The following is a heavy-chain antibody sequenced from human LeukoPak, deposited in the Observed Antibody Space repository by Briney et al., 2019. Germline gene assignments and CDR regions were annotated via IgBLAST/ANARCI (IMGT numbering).Heavy chain of an antibody. Sequence: GGSLRLSCSASGFTYTDYSMSWVRQVPGKGLEWVSYISSSGSTIYYADSVKGRFTISRDNAKNSLYLQMNSLRAEDTAVYYCARDPTQPAHYYYYGMDVWGQGTTVTVSS. V-gene: IGHV3-11*01. CDR2: ISSSGSTI. CDR1: GFTYTDYS. J-gene: IGHJ6*02. D-gene: IGHD5-18*01. CDR3: ARDPTQPAHYYYYGMDV.